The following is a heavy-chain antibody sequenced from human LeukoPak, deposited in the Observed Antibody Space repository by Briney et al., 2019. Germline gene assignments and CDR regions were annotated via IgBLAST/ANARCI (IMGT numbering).Heavy chain of an antibody. CDR3: ASETGGPFDS. CDR1: GGSISSSGYY. D-gene: IGHD2-15*01. Sequence: SETLSLTCTVSGGSISSSGYYWGWIRQPPGKGLEWIASIYYSGSTYYNPSLKSRVTILLDTSKNQFSLKVTAATAADTAVYYCASETGGPFDSWGQGALVTVSS. J-gene: IGHJ4*02. V-gene: IGHV4-39*07. CDR2: IYYSGST.